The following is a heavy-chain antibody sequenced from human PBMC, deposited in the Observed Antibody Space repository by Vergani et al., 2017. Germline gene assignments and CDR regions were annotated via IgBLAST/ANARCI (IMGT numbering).Heavy chain of an antibody. CDR3: ARTYYYDSSGYYLNWFDP. J-gene: IGHJ5*02. Sequence: QVQLQQWGAGLLKPSETLSLTCAVYGGSFSGYYWSWIRQPPGKGLEWIGYIYYSGSTNYNPSLKSRVTISVDTSKNQFSLKLSSVTAADTAVYYCARTYYYDSSGYYLNWFDPWGQGTLVTVSS. CDR2: IYYSGST. D-gene: IGHD3-22*01. V-gene: IGHV4-34*11. CDR1: GGSFSGYY.